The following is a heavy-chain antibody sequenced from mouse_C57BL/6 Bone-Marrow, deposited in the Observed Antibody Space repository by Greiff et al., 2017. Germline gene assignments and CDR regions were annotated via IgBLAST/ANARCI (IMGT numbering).Heavy chain of an antibody. Sequence: VQRVESGPELVKPGASVKISCKASGYSFTSYYIHWVKQRPGQGLEWIGWIYPGSGNTKYNEKFKGKATLTADTSSSTAYMQLSSLASVYSAVYNCEKNWFYAMDYWGKGTSVTVSA. CDR3: EKNWFYAMDY. CDR2: IYPGSGNT. CDR1: GYSFTSYY. J-gene: IGHJ4*01. D-gene: IGHD4-1*01. V-gene: IGHV1-66*01.